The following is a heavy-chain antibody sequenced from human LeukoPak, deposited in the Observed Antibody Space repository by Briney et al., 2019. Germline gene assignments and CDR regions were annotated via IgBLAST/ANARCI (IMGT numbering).Heavy chain of an antibody. CDR1: GFTLSSYA. Sequence: PGGSLGLSCAASGFTLSSYAMHWVRQAPGKGLEWVAVISYDGSYKDYADSVKGRFTISRDNSKNTLFLQMNSLRAEDTAVYYCASLKNYDSSGYPIDYWGQGTLVTVSS. CDR2: ISYDGSYK. V-gene: IGHV3-30*04. D-gene: IGHD3-22*01. J-gene: IGHJ4*02. CDR3: ASLKNYDSSGYPIDY.